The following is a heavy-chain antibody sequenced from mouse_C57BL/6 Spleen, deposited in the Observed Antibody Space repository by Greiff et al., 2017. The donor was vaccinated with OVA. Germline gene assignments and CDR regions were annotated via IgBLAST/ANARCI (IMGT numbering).Heavy chain of an antibody. V-gene: IGHV5-9-1*02. CDR1: GFTFSSYA. CDR3: TRDKVTSSPYWYFDV. Sequence: EVMLVESGEGLVKPGGSLKLSCAASGFTFSSYAMSWVRQTPEKRLEWVAYISSGGDYIYYADTVKGRFTISRDNARNTLYLQMSSLKSEDTAMYYCTRDKVTSSPYWYFDVWGTGTTVTVSS. J-gene: IGHJ1*03. CDR2: ISSGGDYI. D-gene: IGHD2-2*01.